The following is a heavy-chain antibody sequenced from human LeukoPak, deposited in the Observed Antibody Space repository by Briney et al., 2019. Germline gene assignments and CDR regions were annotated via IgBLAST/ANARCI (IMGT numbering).Heavy chain of an antibody. J-gene: IGHJ6*02. D-gene: IGHD6-19*01. CDR2: IWYDGSNK. CDR3: ARDQGSGWHRWVYYCYYGMDV. V-gene: IGHV3-33*01. Sequence: PGGSLRLSCAASGFTFSSYGMHWVRQAPGKGLEWVAVIWYDGSNKYYADSVKGRFTISRDNSKNTLYPQMNSLRAEDTAVYYCARDQGSGWHRWVYYCYYGMDVWGQGTTVTVSS. CDR1: GFTFSSYG.